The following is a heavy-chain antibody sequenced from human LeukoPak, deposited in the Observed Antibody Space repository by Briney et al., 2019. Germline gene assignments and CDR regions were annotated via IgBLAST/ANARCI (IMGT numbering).Heavy chain of an antibody. CDR2: INPNSGGT. D-gene: IGHD3-9*01. J-gene: IGHJ4*02. Sequence: ASVKVSCKASGYTFTGYYIHWVRQAPGQGLEWMGWINPNSGGTNYAQKFQGRVTMTRDTSISTAYMELSRLRSDDTAVYYCARDYDILTGYSFYFDYWGQGTLVTVSS. CDR3: ARDYDILTGYSFYFDY. V-gene: IGHV1-2*02. CDR1: GYTFTGYY.